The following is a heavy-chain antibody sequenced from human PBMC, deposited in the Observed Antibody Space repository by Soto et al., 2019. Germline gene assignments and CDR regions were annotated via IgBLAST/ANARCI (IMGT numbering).Heavy chain of an antibody. J-gene: IGHJ4*02. CDR2: ISSNGGST. D-gene: IGHD3-9*01. V-gene: IGHV3-64D*08. Sequence: GGSLRLSCSASGVTFSIYAMHWFRQAPGKGLEYVSAISSNGGSTYYADSVKGRFTISRDNSKNTLYLQMSSLRAEDTAVYYCVRNSGYDILTGNDYWGQGTLVTVSS. CDR3: VRNSGYDILTGNDY. CDR1: GVTFSIYA.